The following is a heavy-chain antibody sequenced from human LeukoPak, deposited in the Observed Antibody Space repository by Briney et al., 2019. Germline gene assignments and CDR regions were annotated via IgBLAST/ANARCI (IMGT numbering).Heavy chain of an antibody. CDR1: GFTFSSYG. D-gene: IGHD1-26*01. CDR3: ARSSSEWELLPNDY. CDR2: MSFDGRNK. V-gene: IGHV3-30*12. Sequence: QSGGSLRLSCAASGFTFSSYGMHWVRQAPGKGLEWVAIMSFDGRNKYYADSVKGRFTISRDSAKNALYLQMNSLRVEDTAVYYCARSSSEWELLPNDYWGQGTLVTVSS. J-gene: IGHJ4*02.